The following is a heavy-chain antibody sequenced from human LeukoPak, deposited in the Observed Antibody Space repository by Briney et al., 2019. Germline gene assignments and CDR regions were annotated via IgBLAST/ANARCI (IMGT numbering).Heavy chain of an antibody. CDR3: ASTTAAGPRLEYYYYMDV. V-gene: IGHV1-69*13. D-gene: IGHD6-13*01. CDR1: GYTFTGYY. CDR2: IIPIFGTA. Sequence: ASVKVSCKASGYTFTGYYMHWVRQAPGQGLEWMGGIIPIFGTANYAQKFQGRVTITADESTSTAYMELSSLRSEDTAVYYCASTTAAGPRLEYYYYMDVWGKGTTVTVSS. J-gene: IGHJ6*03.